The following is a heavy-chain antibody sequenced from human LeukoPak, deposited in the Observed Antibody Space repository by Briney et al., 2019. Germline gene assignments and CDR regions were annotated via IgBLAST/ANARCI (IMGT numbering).Heavy chain of an antibody. CDR1: GRSISTYY. CDR3: ARSWGATIPPGY. Sequence: SDTLSLPCTVSGRSISTYYWHWIRQPPGKGLEGIVYISYSGSTNYHPSLKTRVPISVDTSKNQFSLKLSSVTAADAAVYYCARSWGATIPPGYWGQGTLVAVSS. CDR2: ISYSGST. D-gene: IGHD5-12*01. J-gene: IGHJ4*02. V-gene: IGHV4-59*07.